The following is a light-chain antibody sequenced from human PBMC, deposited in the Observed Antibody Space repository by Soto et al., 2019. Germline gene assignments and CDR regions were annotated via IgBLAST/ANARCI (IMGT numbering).Light chain of an antibody. CDR3: QQYGSSPIT. CDR1: QSVSSY. CDR2: DAS. Sequence: EIVLTQSPATLSLSPGERATLSCRASQSVSSYLAWYQQKPGQAPRLLIYDASNRATGIPARFSGSGSGTDFTLTISSLEPEDFALYYCQQYGSSPITFGQGTRLEI. J-gene: IGKJ5*01. V-gene: IGKV3-11*01.